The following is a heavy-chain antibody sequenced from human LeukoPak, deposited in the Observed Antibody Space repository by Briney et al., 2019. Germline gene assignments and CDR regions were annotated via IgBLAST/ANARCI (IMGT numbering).Heavy chain of an antibody. CDR3: ARGSGEYSSSSPVDY. CDR2: ISAYNGNT. Sequence: APVKVSCKASGYTFTSYGISWVRQAPGQGLEWMGWISAYNGNTNYAQKLQGRVTMTTDTSTSTAYMELRSLRSDDTAVYYCARGSGEYSSSSPVDYWGQGTLVTVSS. D-gene: IGHD6-6*01. V-gene: IGHV1-18*01. J-gene: IGHJ4*02. CDR1: GYTFTSYG.